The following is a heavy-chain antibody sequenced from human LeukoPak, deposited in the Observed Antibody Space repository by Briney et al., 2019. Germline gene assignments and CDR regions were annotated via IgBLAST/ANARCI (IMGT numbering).Heavy chain of an antibody. V-gene: IGHV1-2*04. CDR2: INPNSGGT. CDR1: GYTFTGYY. J-gene: IGHJ6*02. CDR3: ARTPYCSGGSCYGEAYYYYYGMDV. Sequence: PGASVKVSCKASGYTFTGYYMHWVRQAPGQGLEWMRWINPNSGGTNYAQKFQGWVTMTRDTSISTAYMELSRLRSDDTAVYYCARTPYCSGGSCYGEAYYYYYGMDVWGQGTTVTVSS. D-gene: IGHD2-15*01.